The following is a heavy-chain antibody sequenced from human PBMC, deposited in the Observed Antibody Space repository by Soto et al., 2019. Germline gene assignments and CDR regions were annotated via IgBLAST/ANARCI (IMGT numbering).Heavy chain of an antibody. Sequence: SVKVTCKESGYALTSNYMHWVRQAPGQGLEWMGIINPSGGSTSYAQKFQGRVTMTRDTSTSTVYMELSSLRPGDTAVYYCARAHYDFWSGGDQYYFYGMDVWGQGTTVTVSS. CDR2: INPSGGST. J-gene: IGHJ6*02. CDR3: ARAHYDFWSGGDQYYFYGMDV. CDR1: GYALTSNY. D-gene: IGHD3-3*01. V-gene: IGHV1-46*01.